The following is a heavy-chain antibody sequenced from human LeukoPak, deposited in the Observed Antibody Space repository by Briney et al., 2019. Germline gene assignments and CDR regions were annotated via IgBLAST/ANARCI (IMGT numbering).Heavy chain of an antibody. CDR1: GYTFTTYA. D-gene: IGHD3-3*01. J-gene: IGHJ4*02. CDR3: ARDNKVRDDFWSGYYDY. CDR2: INAGNGNT. Sequence: ASVKVSCKASGYTFTTYAMNWVRQAPGQRLEWMGWINAGNGNTKYSENFQGRVTNTRDTSASTAHMELSSLRSEDTAVYYCARDNKVRDDFWSGYYDYWGQGTLVTVSS. V-gene: IGHV1-3*01.